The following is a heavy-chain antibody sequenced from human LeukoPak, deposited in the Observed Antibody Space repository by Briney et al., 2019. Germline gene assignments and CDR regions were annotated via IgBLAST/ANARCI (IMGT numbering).Heavy chain of an antibody. CDR1: GFPFNTYW. Sequence: GGSLRLSCAASGFPFNTYWMHWVRQAPGKGLVWVSRINSDGSNTNYADSVKGRFTISRDNAKNTLYLQMNSLRAEDTAVYYCARDPRGGTLDYWGQGTLVTVSS. J-gene: IGHJ4*02. CDR3: ARDPRGGTLDY. D-gene: IGHD3-10*01. V-gene: IGHV3-74*01. CDR2: INSDGSNT.